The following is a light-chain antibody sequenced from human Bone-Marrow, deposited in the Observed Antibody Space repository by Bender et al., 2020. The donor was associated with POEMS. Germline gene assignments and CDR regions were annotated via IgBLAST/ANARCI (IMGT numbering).Light chain of an antibody. CDR2: QDT. CDR1: KLGEEY. Sequence: SYELTQPPSVPVSPGQTATITCSGEKLGEEYACWYQQKPGQSPVVVIYQDTKRPSGIPERFSGSTSGNTASLTISGTQTIDEADYYCQSWGSNTAVFGGGTKLTVL. CDR3: QSWGSNTAV. J-gene: IGLJ2*01. V-gene: IGLV3-1*01.